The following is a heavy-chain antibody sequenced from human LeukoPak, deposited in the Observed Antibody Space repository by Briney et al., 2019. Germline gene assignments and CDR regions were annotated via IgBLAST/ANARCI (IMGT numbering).Heavy chain of an antibody. D-gene: IGHD5-24*01. Sequence: GGSLRLSCATSGFSFSNAWMNWVRQAPGKGLEWVSVIYSGGSTYYADSVKGRFTISRDNSKNTLYLQMNSLRAEDTAVYYCAREKVEMATLYYYYGMDVWGQGTTVTVSS. J-gene: IGHJ6*02. CDR1: GFSFSNAW. V-gene: IGHV3-53*01. CDR2: IYSGGST. CDR3: AREKVEMATLYYYYGMDV.